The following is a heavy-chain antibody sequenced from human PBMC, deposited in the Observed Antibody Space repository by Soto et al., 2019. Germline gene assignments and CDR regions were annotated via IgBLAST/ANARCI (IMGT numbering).Heavy chain of an antibody. J-gene: IGHJ5*02. CDR2: IFSNDEK. D-gene: IGHD6-13*01. CDR1: GFSFSNAGLG. CDR3: ASTYSASWYWFDP. V-gene: IGHV2-26*04. Sequence: KESGPVLVTPTETLTLTCTVSGFSFSNAGLGVSWIRQPPGKALEWLAHIFSNDEKSYSTSLKSRLTISKDTSKSQVVLIMTNMDPVDTATYYCASTYSASWYWFDPWGQGTLVTVSS.